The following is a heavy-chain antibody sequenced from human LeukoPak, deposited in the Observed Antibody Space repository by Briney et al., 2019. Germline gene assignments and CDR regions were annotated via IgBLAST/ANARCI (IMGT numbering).Heavy chain of an antibody. CDR2: IIPIFGTA. V-gene: IGHV1-69*06. J-gene: IGHJ3*02. CDR1: GGTFSSYA. Sequence: ASVKVSCKASGGTFSSYAISWVRQAPGQGLEWMGRIIPIFGTANYAQKFQGRVTITADKSTSTGYMELSSLRSEDTAVYYCARVAWGYYDSSGYLGAFDIWGQGTMVTVSS. CDR3: ARVAWGYYDSSGYLGAFDI. D-gene: IGHD3-22*01.